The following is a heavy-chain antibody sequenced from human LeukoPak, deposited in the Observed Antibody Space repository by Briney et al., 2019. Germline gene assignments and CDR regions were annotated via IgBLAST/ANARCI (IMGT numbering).Heavy chain of an antibody. Sequence: SETLSLTCAVSGGSISSSNWWRWVRQPPGKGLEWIGEIYHSGSTNYNPSLKSRVTISVDKSKNQFSLKLSSVTAADTAVYYCAKDGGLLWFGELPRTFYYMDVWGKGTTVTVSS. CDR3: AKDGGLLWFGELPRTFYYMDV. CDR2: IYHSGST. D-gene: IGHD3-10*01. J-gene: IGHJ6*03. V-gene: IGHV4-4*02. CDR1: GGSISSSNW.